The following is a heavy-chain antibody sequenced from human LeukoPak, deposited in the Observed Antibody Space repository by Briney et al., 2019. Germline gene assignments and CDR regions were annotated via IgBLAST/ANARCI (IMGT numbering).Heavy chain of an antibody. J-gene: IGHJ5*02. Sequence: SETLSLTCTVSGGSISRYYWNWIRQPPGKGLEWIGFIYYGGSTNYNPSLKSRVTTSVDKSKNQFSLKLSSVTAADTAVYYCARRGSASTWFWFDPWGQGILVTVSS. CDR3: ARRGSASTWFWFDP. V-gene: IGHV4-59*08. CDR1: GGSISRYY. CDR2: IYYGGST. D-gene: IGHD6-13*01.